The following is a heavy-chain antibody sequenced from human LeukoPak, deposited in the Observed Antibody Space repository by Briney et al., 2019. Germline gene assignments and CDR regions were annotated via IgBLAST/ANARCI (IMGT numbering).Heavy chain of an antibody. D-gene: IGHD3-3*01. CDR1: GFTFSDYY. Sequence: GGSLRLSCAASGFTFSDYYMSWVRQAPGKGLEWVANIKQDGSEKYYVNSVKGRFTISRDNAKNSLYLEMNSLRAEDTAVYYCAREKKTEWTTGAFDMWGQGTLVTVSS. CDR3: AREKKTEWTTGAFDM. J-gene: IGHJ3*02. CDR2: IKQDGSEK. V-gene: IGHV3-7*03.